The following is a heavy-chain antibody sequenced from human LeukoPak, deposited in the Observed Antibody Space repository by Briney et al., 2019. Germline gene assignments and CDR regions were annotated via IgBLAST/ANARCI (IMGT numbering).Heavy chain of an antibody. J-gene: IGHJ4*02. Sequence: ASVKVSCKASGYTFTIYYMHWVRQAPGQGLEWMGIINPSGGSTSYAQKFQGRVTMTRDTSTSTVYMELSSLRSEDTAVYYCARDSSPAMVNWNFDYWGQGTLVTVSS. V-gene: IGHV1-46*01. CDR3: ARDSSPAMVNWNFDY. D-gene: IGHD5-18*01. CDR1: GYTFTIYY. CDR2: INPSGGST.